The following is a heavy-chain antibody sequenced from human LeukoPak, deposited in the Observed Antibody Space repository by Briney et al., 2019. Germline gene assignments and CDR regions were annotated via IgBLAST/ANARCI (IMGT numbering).Heavy chain of an antibody. Sequence: GSLSLSCAASGFPFSNSAMSWVRQAPGKGLEWVSTISGSGGGTYYADSVKGRFTISRDNSKNTLYLQMNSLRAEDTAVYYCAKAYYDSSGYYLWYFDLWGRGTLVTVSS. CDR1: GFPFSNSA. CDR3: AKAYYDSSGYYLWYFDL. CDR2: ISGSGGGT. V-gene: IGHV3-23*01. D-gene: IGHD3-22*01. J-gene: IGHJ2*01.